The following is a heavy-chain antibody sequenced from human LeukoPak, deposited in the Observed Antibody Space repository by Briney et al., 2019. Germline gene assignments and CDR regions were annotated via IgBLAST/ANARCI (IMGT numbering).Heavy chain of an antibody. Sequence: SETLSLTCTVSGGSISSGSYYWSWIRQPAGKGLEWIGRIYTSGTTNYNPSLKSRVTISVDTSKNQFSLKLTSVTAADTAVYYCASSFVLTGFIRINFDSWGQGTLVTVSS. CDR2: IYTSGTT. CDR3: ASSFVLTGFIRINFDS. CDR1: GGSISSGSYY. J-gene: IGHJ4*02. D-gene: IGHD3-9*01. V-gene: IGHV4-61*02.